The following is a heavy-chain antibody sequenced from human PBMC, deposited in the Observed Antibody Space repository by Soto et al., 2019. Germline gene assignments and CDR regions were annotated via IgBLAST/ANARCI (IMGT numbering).Heavy chain of an antibody. Sequence: SETLSLTCSVSGDSMNSDKYYWGWIRQPPGKGLEWIGSIYFRGNTYYNPSLQTRVTISLDKSKSQFSLKLNSVTAADSAVYFCARLEGLATISYYFDFWGQGALVTVSS. CDR2: IYFRGNT. CDR1: GDSMNSDKYY. V-gene: IGHV4-39*01. J-gene: IGHJ4*02. D-gene: IGHD3-9*01. CDR3: ARLEGLATISYYFDF.